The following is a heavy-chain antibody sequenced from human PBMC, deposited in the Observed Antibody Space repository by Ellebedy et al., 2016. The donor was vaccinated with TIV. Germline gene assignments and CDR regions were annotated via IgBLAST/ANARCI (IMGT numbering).Heavy chain of an antibody. CDR1: GYAFTHYG. D-gene: IGHD3-16*01. CDR3: ARSGDAWGIDF. CDR2: INGGDGYP. V-gene: IGHV1-3*01. J-gene: IGHJ4*02. Sequence: AASVKVSCKASGYAFTHYGLHWVRQAPGQGLEWMAWINGGDGYPKYSWKFQGRVSFTRDTSATTAYMELRSLTPEDTAVYYCARSGDAWGIDFWGQGTLVTVSS.